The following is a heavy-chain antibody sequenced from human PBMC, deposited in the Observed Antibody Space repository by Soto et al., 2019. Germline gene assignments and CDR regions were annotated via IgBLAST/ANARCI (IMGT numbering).Heavy chain of an antibody. Sequence: EVQLVESGGGLVQPGGSLRLSCAASGVTVSSNYMSWVRQAPGKGLEWVSVIYSGGSTYYADSVKGRFTISRDNSKNTLYLQMNSLRAEDTAVYYWARHGYNYGGGYFDYWGQGTLVTFSS. CDR1: GVTVSSNY. CDR3: ARHGYNYGGGYFDY. D-gene: IGHD5-18*01. J-gene: IGHJ4*02. CDR2: IYSGGST. V-gene: IGHV3-66*04.